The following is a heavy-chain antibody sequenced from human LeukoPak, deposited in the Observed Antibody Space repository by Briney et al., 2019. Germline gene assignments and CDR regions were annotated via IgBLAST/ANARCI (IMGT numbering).Heavy chain of an antibody. Sequence: PGGSLRLSCAASGFTFDDYAMHWVWQAPGKGLEWVSGISWNSGSIGYADSVKGRFTISRDNAKNSLYLQMNSLRAEDTALYYCAKASGAEGPRFDYWGQGTLVTVSS. J-gene: IGHJ4*02. V-gene: IGHV3-9*01. CDR3: AKASGAEGPRFDY. CDR1: GFTFDDYA. CDR2: ISWNSGSI.